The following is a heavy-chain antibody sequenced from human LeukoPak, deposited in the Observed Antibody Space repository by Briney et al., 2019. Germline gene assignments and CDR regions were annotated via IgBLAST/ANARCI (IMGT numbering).Heavy chain of an antibody. D-gene: IGHD3-10*01. J-gene: IGHJ5*02. CDR2: IYYSGST. Sequence: PSETLSLTCTVSGGSISSYYWSWIRQPPGKGLEWIGYIYYSGSTNYNPSLKSRVTISVDTSKNQFSLKLSSVTAADTAVYYCARGGYYGSGNDFRFDPWGQGALVTVSS. V-gene: IGHV4-59*01. CDR3: ARGGYYGSGNDFRFDP. CDR1: GGSISSYY.